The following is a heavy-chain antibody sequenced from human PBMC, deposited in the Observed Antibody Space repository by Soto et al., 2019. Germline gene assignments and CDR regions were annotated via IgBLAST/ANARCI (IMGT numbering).Heavy chain of an antibody. D-gene: IGHD6-19*01. V-gene: IGHV3-13*01. CDR3: ARGSPLGSGWNFDY. J-gene: IGHJ4*02. CDR2: IGTAGDT. Sequence: GGFLRHSWAASGCTFSSYDMHWVRQATGKGLEWVSAIGTAGDTYYPGSVKGRFTISRENAKNSLYLQMNSLRAGDTAVYYCARGSPLGSGWNFDYWGQGTLVTVSS. CDR1: GCTFSSYD.